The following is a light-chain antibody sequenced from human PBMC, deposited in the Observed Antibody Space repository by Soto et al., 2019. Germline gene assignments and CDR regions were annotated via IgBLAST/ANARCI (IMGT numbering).Light chain of an antibody. CDR2: GTS. CDR1: QRISTN. J-gene: IGKJ1*01. Sequence: MMSKSAAALSVSPGERVTLSCRASQRISTNLAWIQQRPGQAPRLLIYGTSTRATGFPARFSGSGSGTEFTLTISTLQSEDFTVYYSQLYTDLPWPFGEGTNVDIK. CDR3: QLYTDLPWP. V-gene: IGKV3-15*01.